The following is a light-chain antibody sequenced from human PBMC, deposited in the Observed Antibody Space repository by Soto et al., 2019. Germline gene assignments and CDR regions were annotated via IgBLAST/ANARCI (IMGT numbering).Light chain of an antibody. J-gene: IGKJ5*01. CDR3: QQYGSSPPIT. CDR2: SAS. V-gene: IGKV3-20*01. CDR1: QSVSSSY. Sequence: EIVLTQSPGSQSLSPGERTTLSCRASQSVSSSYLAGYQQKPGQAPRLLIYSASGRATGIPDRFSGSGSGTAFTLTISRLEPEDFAVYYCQQYGSSPPITFGQGTRLE.